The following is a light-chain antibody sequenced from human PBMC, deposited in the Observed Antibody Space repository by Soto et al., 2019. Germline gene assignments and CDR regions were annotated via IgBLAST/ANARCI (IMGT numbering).Light chain of an antibody. CDR3: CSYGGNYTPYG. CDR2: DVS. CDR1: SGDVGGYNY. V-gene: IGLV2-11*01. Sequence: QSALTQPRSVSGSLGQSVTISCTGTSGDVGGYNYVSWYQKQSGQAPKLMIYDVSKRPSGVPDRFSGSKSGNTASLTISGLQGEGGGDYYCCSYGGNYTPYGFGTGNKLTVL. J-gene: IGLJ1*01.